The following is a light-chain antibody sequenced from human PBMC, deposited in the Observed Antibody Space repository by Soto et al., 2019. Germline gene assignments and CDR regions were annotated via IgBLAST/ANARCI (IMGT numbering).Light chain of an antibody. V-gene: IGKV3-15*01. CDR2: ATS. Sequence: EIVMTQSPASLSVSPGERASLSCRASQSVSTDLAWYQQKPGQAPRLLIYATSTRATGIPARFSGSGSGTEFTLTISSLQSEDFAVYYCQQYNSWPPTWTFGQGTKVEVK. J-gene: IGKJ1*01. CDR3: QQYNSWPPTWT. CDR1: QSVSTD.